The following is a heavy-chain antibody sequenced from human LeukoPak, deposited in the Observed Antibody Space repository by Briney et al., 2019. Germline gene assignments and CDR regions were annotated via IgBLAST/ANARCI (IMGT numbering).Heavy chain of an antibody. V-gene: IGHV4-31*03. CDR3: ARSPGWAAAGNEYYFDY. CDR1: GGSISSGGYY. J-gene: IGHJ4*02. CDR2: IYYSGST. D-gene: IGHD6-13*01. Sequence: SETLSLTCTVSGGSISSGGYYWSWIRQHPGKGLEWIGYIYYSGSTYYNPSLKSRVTISVDTSKNQFSLKLSSVTAADTAVYYCARSPGWAAAGNEYYFDYWGQGTLVTVSS.